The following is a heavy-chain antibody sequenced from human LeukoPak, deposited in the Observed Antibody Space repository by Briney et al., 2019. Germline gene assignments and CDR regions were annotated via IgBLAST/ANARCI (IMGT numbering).Heavy chain of an antibody. CDR2: IYHSGST. CDR3: ARVGGMTTINNAAFDI. D-gene: IGHD5-24*01. CDR1: GGSLNSYY. V-gene: IGHV4-59*12. J-gene: IGHJ3*02. Sequence: SETLSLTCTVSGGSLNSYYWNWIRQPPGKGLEWIGYIYHSGSTNYNPFSKSRVTISLDRSKNQFSLKLTSVTAADTAIYYCARVGGMTTINNAAFDIWGQGTMVTVSS.